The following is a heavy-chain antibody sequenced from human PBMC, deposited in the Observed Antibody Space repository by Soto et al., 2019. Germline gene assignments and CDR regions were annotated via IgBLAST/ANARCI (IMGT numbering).Heavy chain of an antibody. CDR2: IYYSGST. CDR1: GGSISSSSYY. V-gene: IGHV4-39*07. Sequence: SETLSLTCTVSGGSISSSSYYWGWIRQHPGKGLEWIGSIYYSGSTYYNPSLKSRVTISVDRSKNQFSLKLSSVTAADTAVYYCAIRLGELSGDNWFDPWGQGTLVTVSS. CDR3: AIRLGELSGDNWFDP. J-gene: IGHJ5*02. D-gene: IGHD3-16*02.